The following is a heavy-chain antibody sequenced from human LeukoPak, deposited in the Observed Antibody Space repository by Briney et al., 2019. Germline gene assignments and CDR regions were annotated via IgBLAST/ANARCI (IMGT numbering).Heavy chain of an antibody. D-gene: IGHD5-18*01. Sequence: ASVKVSCKAPGYTFTSYYMHWVRQAPGQGLEWMGIINPSGGSTSYAQKFQGRVTMTRDTSTSTVYMELSSLRSEDTAVYYCARDLYPTWIQLLGPFDYWGQGTLVTVSS. CDR1: GYTFTSYY. V-gene: IGHV1-46*01. CDR3: ARDLYPTWIQLLGPFDY. J-gene: IGHJ4*02. CDR2: INPSGGST.